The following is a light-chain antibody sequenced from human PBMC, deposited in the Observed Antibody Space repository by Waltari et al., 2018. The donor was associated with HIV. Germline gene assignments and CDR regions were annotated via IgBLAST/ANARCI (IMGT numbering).Light chain of an antibody. CDR1: ALQTKF. CDR2: EDS. J-gene: IGLJ3*02. Sequence: SYELTQPPSVSVSPGQTARIPCSGDALQTKFAHWYQQKSGQAPVLVISEDSKRPSGIPERFSGSSSGTVATLTISGAQVEDEADYYCYSTDNSGNHVWVFGGGTKLTVL. V-gene: IGLV3-10*01. CDR3: YSTDNSGNHVWV.